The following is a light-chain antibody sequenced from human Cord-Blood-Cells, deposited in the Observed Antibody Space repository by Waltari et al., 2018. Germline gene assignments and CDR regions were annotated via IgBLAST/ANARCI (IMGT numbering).Light chain of an antibody. CDR1: RLRSYY. CDR2: GKN. Sequence: SSELTQDPAVSVALGQTVRITCTGDRLRSYYASCYQQKPGQAPVLVIYGKNNRPSGIPDRFSGSSSGNTASWTITGAQAEDEADYYGNSRDSSGNDYVFGTGPKVTVL. CDR3: NSRDSSGNDYV. V-gene: IGLV3-19*01. J-gene: IGLJ1*01.